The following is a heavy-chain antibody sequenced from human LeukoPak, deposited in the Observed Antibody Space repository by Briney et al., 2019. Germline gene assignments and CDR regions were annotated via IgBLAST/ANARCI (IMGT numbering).Heavy chain of an antibody. Sequence: PGGSLRLSCAASGFTFSSYSMNWVRQAPGKGLEWVSSISSSSSYIYYAHSVKGRFTISRDNAKNSLYLQMNSLRAEDTAVYYCARDMVAVAGTLEGAFDIWGQGTMVTVSS. J-gene: IGHJ3*02. CDR3: ARDMVAVAGTLEGAFDI. V-gene: IGHV3-21*01. CDR2: ISSSSSYI. D-gene: IGHD6-19*01. CDR1: GFTFSSYS.